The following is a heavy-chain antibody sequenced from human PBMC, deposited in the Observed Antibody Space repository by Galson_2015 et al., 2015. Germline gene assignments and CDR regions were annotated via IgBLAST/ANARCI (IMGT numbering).Heavy chain of an antibody. J-gene: IGHJ6*03. D-gene: IGHD3-10*01. CDR3: ARQPDNRFNYYYLDV. CDR2: IWYAGSNK. CDR1: GFTFSSYG. Sequence: SLRLSCAASGFTFSSYGMHWVRQAPGKGLEWAAIIWYAGSNKYYADSVKGRFTISRDNSKNTLYLQMNSLTAEDAAVYYCARQPDNRFNYYYLDVWGKGTTVTVSS. V-gene: IGHV3-33*01.